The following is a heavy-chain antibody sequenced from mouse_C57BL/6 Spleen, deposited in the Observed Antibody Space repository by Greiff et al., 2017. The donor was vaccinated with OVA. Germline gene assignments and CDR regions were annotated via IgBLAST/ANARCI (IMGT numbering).Heavy chain of an antibody. CDR1: GFTFSSYA. D-gene: IGHD1-1*01. V-gene: IGHV5S21*01. CDR2: ISSGGDYI. Sequence: EVMLVESGEGLVKPGGSLKLSCAASGFTFSSYAMSWVRQTPEKRLEWVAYISSGGDYIYYADTVKGRFTISRDNARNTLYLQMSSLKSEDTAMYYCTRGGGYYERMDYWGQGTSVTVSS. CDR3: TRGGGYYERMDY. J-gene: IGHJ4*01.